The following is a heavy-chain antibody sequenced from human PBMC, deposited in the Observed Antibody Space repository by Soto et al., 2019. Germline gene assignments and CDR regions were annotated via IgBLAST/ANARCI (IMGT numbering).Heavy chain of an antibody. CDR2: IRGDGVTT. D-gene: IGHD3-9*01. CDR1: GFPFSSYW. Sequence: EVQLVESGGDLVQRGGSLRLSCAASGFPFSSYWMHWVRHTPGKGLDWVARIRGDGVTTYYADSVTGRFTVSRDNAKKTVSLEMSGLGGGDTAVYYCAREYYGLLTGYYTDYWGQGTLVSVSS. V-gene: IGHV3-74*01. J-gene: IGHJ4*02. CDR3: AREYYGLLTGYYTDY.